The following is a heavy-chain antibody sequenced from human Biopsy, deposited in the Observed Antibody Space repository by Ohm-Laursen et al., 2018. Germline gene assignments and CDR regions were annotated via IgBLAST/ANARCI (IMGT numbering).Heavy chain of an antibody. CDR2: ISYSGST. CDR1: GGSVNSDSSY. CDR3: ASYSHHYYDFDY. D-gene: IGHD3-16*01. J-gene: IGHJ4*02. V-gene: IGHV4-61*01. Sequence: SETLSLTCAVSGGSVNSDSSYWSWIRQPPGKGLEWIGYISYSGSTKYNPSLKSPVTISVDTSKNQFSLKLSSVTAADTAVYYCASYSHHYYDFDYWGQGTLVTVSS.